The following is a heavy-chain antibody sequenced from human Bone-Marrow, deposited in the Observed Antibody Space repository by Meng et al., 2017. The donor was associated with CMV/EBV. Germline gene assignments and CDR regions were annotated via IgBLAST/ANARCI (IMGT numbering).Heavy chain of an antibody. Sequence: GGSLRLSCAASGFTFSSYGMHWVRQAPGKGLEWVAFIRYDGSNKYYADSVKGRFTISRDNSKNTLYLQMNSLRAEDTAVYYCAKDLTNGGNPGFFLGMDVWGQGTTVTVSS. J-gene: IGHJ6*02. CDR1: GFTFSSYG. V-gene: IGHV3-30*02. D-gene: IGHD4-23*01. CDR3: AKDLTNGGNPGFFLGMDV. CDR2: IRYDGSNK.